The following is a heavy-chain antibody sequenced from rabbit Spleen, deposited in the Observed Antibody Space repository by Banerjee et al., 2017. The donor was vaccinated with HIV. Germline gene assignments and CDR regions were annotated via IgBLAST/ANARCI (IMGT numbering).Heavy chain of an antibody. D-gene: IGHD1-1*01. CDR1: GFSLNSGYD. CDR3: ARDLVAVIGWNFNL. V-gene: IGHV1S40*01. J-gene: IGHJ4*01. CDR2: INIVTGKS. Sequence: QSLEESGGGLVKPGASLTLACKASGFSLNSGYDMCWVRQAPGKGLEWIACINIVTGKSVYASWAKGRFTMSRTSSTTVTLQMTSLTAADTATYFCARDLVAVIGWNFNLWGPGTLVTVS.